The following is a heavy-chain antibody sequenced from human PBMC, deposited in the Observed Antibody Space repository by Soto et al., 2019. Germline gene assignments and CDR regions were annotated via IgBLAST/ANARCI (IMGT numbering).Heavy chain of an antibody. V-gene: IGHV3-21*06. CDR3: ARESEDLTSNFDY. CDR2: ISSTTNYI. CDR1: VFTFTRYS. J-gene: IGHJ4*02. Sequence: GGSLRLSCASSVFTFTRYSMNWVRQAPGKGLEWVSSISSTTNYIYYGDSMKGRFTISRDNAKNSLYLEMNSLRAEDTAVYYCARESEDLTSNFDYWGQGTMVTVSS.